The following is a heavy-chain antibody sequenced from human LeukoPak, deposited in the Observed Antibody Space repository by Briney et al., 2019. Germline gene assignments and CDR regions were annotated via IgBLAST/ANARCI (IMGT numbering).Heavy chain of an antibody. Sequence: PGGSLRLSCAASGFTLSDYAMSWVRQAPGKGLEWGSAVSGSGRSTYYADSVKGRFTISRDTSKNTLYLQMNSLRAEDTAVYYCASGYSSGWYYFDYWGQGTLVTVSS. CDR3: ASGYSSGWYYFDY. CDR1: GFTLSDYA. D-gene: IGHD6-19*01. J-gene: IGHJ4*02. CDR2: VSGSGRST. V-gene: IGHV3-23*01.